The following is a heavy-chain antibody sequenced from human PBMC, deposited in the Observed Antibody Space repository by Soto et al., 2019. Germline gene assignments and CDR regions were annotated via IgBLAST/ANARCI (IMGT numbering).Heavy chain of an antibody. CDR3: ASSIGVAAAGIGVNYYMDV. V-gene: IGHV1-18*01. Sequence: ASVKVSCKASGYTFTSYGISWVRQAPGQGLEWMGWISAYNGNTNYAQKLQGRVTMTTDTSTSTAYMELRSLRSDDTAVYYCASSIGVAAAGIGVNYYMDVWGKGTTVTVSS. CDR2: ISAYNGNT. D-gene: IGHD6-13*01. J-gene: IGHJ6*03. CDR1: GYTFTSYG.